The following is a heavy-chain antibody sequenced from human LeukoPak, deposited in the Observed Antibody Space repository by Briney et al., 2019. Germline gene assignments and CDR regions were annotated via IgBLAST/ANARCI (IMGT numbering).Heavy chain of an antibody. CDR2: IYYSGST. D-gene: IGHD1-1*01. CDR3: ARTVRYMGND. Sequence: SETLSLTCTVSGDSISNYYWSWIRQPPGKGLEWLGQIYYSGSTTYNPSLKSRVTISVDTSKNQLSLKVTSVTAADTAVYYCARTVRYMGNDWGQGTLVTVSS. V-gene: IGHV4-59*01. J-gene: IGHJ4*02. CDR1: GDSISNYY.